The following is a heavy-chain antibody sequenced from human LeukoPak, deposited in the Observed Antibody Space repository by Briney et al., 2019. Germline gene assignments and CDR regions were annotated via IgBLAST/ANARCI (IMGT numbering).Heavy chain of an antibody. Sequence: SQTLSLTCSVSGLSISSSAYYWGWIRQPPGKGLEWIGSIYYSGSTYYNPSLKSRVTISIDTSKNQFSLKLSSVTAADTAVYYCFGYSRTYYYYYMDVWGKGTTVTVSS. CDR3: FGYSRTYYYYYMDV. CDR2: IYYSGST. D-gene: IGHD4-11*01. CDR1: GLSISSSAYY. V-gene: IGHV4-39*01. J-gene: IGHJ6*03.